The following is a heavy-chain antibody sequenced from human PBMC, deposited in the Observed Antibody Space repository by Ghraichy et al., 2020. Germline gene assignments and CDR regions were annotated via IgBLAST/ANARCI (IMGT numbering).Heavy chain of an antibody. CDR1: EFSFNKFW. V-gene: IGHV3-7*01. J-gene: IGHJ4*02. D-gene: IGHD1-26*01. Sequence: GSLRLSCVGSEFSFNKFWLSWVRQAPGKGLEWVASIKQGGGEKHYADSLKGRIAISRDNTQNSLFLQLDSLRVDDTAVYYCARARGGWCTTTNCFAEYAEYWGEGTLVPGSS. CDR2: IKQGGGEK. CDR3: ARARGGWCTTTNCFAEYAEY.